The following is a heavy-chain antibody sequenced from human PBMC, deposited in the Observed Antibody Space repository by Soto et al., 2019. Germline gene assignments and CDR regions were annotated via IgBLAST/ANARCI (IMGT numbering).Heavy chain of an antibody. J-gene: IGHJ4*02. Sequence: GGALRLSCAASGFTFSRYAMHWVRQAPGKGLEWVAVISYDGSNKYYADSVKGRFTISRDNAKNSLYLQMNSLRAEDTAVYYCARRAPPHYWAQGTLATVS. CDR2: ISYDGSNK. CDR1: GFTFSRYA. V-gene: IGHV3-30-3*01. CDR3: ARRAPPHY.